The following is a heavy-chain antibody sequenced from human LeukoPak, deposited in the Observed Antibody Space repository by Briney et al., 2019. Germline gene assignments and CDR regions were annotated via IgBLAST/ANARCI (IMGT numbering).Heavy chain of an antibody. Sequence: SETLSLTCAVYGGSFSGYYWSWIRQPPGKGLEWIGEINHSGSTNYNPSLKSRVTISVDTSKNQFSLKLSSVTAADTAVYYCASGKLDYGSGSLRWFDPWGQGTLVTVSS. CDR3: ASGKLDYGSGSLRWFDP. CDR2: INHSGST. CDR1: GGSFSGYY. V-gene: IGHV4-34*01. J-gene: IGHJ5*02. D-gene: IGHD3-10*01.